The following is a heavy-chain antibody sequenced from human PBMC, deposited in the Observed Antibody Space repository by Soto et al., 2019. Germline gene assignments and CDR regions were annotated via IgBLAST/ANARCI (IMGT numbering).Heavy chain of an antibody. Sequence: GAPVKVSCKASGGTFSSYTISWVRQGPGQGVEWMGRILTILVIANYAQKFQGRVTITADKSTSTAYMELSSLRSEDTAVYYCARVWYSSSWYVDYWGQGTLVTVSS. V-gene: IGHV1-69*02. CDR3: ARVWYSSSWYVDY. CDR1: GGTFSSYT. D-gene: IGHD6-13*01. CDR2: ILTILVIA. J-gene: IGHJ4*02.